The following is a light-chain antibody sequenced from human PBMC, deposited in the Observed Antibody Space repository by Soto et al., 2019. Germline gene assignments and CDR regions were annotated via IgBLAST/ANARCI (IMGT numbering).Light chain of an antibody. CDR2: DAS. Sequence: EIVLTQSPATLSLSPGEGATVSCRASQSVSSHLAWYQQKRGQAPRLLIYDASSRASGIPARFSGRGSGTDFTLTISYLEHEDFAIYYCQQGGNWPLTFGKGTRLEIK. CDR3: QQGGNWPLT. CDR1: QSVSSH. J-gene: IGKJ5*01. V-gene: IGKV3-11*01.